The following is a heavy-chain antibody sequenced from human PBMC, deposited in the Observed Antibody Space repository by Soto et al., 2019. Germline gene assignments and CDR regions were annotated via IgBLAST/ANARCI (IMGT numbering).Heavy chain of an antibody. Sequence: ASVKVSCKASGYTFSNFAMHWVRQAPGQRLEWMGWINAGNWNTKYSQKFQGRVTITRDTSASTAYMELSSLRSEDTAVYYCARTRITIFGVVIKSGYYYYGMDVWGQGTTVTVSS. J-gene: IGHJ6*02. CDR3: ARTRITIFGVVIKSGYYYYGMDV. CDR1: GYTFSNFA. D-gene: IGHD3-3*01. CDR2: INAGNWNT. V-gene: IGHV1-3*01.